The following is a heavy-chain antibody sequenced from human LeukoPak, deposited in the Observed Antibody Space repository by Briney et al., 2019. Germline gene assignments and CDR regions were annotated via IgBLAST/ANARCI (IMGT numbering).Heavy chain of an antibody. D-gene: IGHD6-13*01. Sequence: PGRSLRLSCAASGFTFSSYGMHWVRQAPGKGLEGVAVISYDGSNKYYADSVKGRFTIPRDNSKNTLYLQMNSLRAEDTAVYYCAKEVYKQLAAAGLDYWGQGTLVTVSS. CDR3: AKEVYKQLAAAGLDY. J-gene: IGHJ4*02. V-gene: IGHV3-30*18. CDR2: ISYDGSNK. CDR1: GFTFSSYG.